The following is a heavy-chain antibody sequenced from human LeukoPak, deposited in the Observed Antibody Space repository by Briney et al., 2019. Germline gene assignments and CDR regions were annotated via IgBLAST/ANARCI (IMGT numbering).Heavy chain of an antibody. CDR3: ARGYSSGLYFDY. CDR1: GGSISNYY. Sequence: SGTLSLTCTVSGGSISNYYWSWVRQPPGKGLEWIGFIYYSGSTNYNTSLKSRVTISVDTPKNQFSLKLSSVTAADTAVYYCARGYSSGLYFDYWGQGTLVTV. CDR2: IYYSGST. D-gene: IGHD6-19*01. J-gene: IGHJ4*02. V-gene: IGHV4-59*01.